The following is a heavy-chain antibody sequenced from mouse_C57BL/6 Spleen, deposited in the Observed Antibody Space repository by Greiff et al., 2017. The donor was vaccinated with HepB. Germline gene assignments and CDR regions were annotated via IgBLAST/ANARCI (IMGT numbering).Heavy chain of an antibody. Sequence: QVQLQQPGAELVKPGASVKLSCKASGYTFTSYWMQWVKQRPGQGLEWIGEIDPSDSYTNYNQKFKGKATLTVDTSSSTAYMQLSSLTSEDSAVYYCARGGTTVVAKRYFDVWGTGTTDTVSS. J-gene: IGHJ1*03. CDR2: IDPSDSYT. CDR1: GYTFTSYW. CDR3: ARGGTTVVAKRYFDV. D-gene: IGHD1-1*01. V-gene: IGHV1-50*01.